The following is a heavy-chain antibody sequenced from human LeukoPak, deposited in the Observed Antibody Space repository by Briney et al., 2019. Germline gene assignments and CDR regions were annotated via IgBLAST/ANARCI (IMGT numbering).Heavy chain of an antibody. CDR3: ARSIAVAGLGY. V-gene: IGHV1-46*01. CDR2: INPSGGST. D-gene: IGHD6-19*01. Sequence: GASVKVSCKASGYTFTSYYIHWVRQAPGQGLEWMGIINPSGGSTSYAQKFQGRVTMTRDTSTSTVYMELSSLRSEDTAVYYCARSIAVAGLGYWGQGTLVTVSS. J-gene: IGHJ4*02. CDR1: GYTFTSYY.